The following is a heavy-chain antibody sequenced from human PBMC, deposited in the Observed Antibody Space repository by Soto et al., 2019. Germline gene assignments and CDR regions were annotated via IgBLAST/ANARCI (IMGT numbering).Heavy chain of an antibody. J-gene: IGHJ4*02. CDR3: ARVGGFGATTIDY. V-gene: IGHV4-34*01. CDR2: IYYSGST. Sequence: SETLSLTCAVYGGSFSGYYWSWFRQPPGKGLEWIGYIYYSGSTYYNPSLKSRVTISVDTSKNQFSLKLSSVTAADTAVYYCARVGGFGATTIDYWGQGTLVTVSS. D-gene: IGHD3-10*01. CDR1: GGSFSGYY.